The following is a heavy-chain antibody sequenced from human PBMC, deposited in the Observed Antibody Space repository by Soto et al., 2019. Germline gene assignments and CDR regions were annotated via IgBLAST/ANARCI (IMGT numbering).Heavy chain of an antibody. D-gene: IGHD2-2*01. CDR1: GGSISSYY. CDR3: ARGHCSSTTCYSRTFDY. Sequence: PSETLSLTCTVSGGSISSYYWSWIRQPPAKGLEWIGYIYYSASTNYNPSLKSRVTISVDTSKNQFSLKLSSVTTADTAVYYCARGHCSSTTCYSRTFDYWGQGALVTVSS. J-gene: IGHJ4*02. V-gene: IGHV4-59*01. CDR2: IYYSAST.